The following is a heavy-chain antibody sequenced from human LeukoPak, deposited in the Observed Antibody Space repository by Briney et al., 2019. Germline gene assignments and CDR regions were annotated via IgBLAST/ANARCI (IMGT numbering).Heavy chain of an antibody. CDR3: ARDVPHNWFDT. CDR1: EITFGNNW. CDR2: INSDGGGA. V-gene: IGHV3-74*01. Sequence: GGSLRLSCAASEITFGNNWMHWVRQGPGKGLVWISRINSDGGGAIYADSVKGRFTVSRDNAKNTLYLQMNSLRAEDTAVYYCARDVPHNWFDTWGQGTLVTVSS. J-gene: IGHJ5*02.